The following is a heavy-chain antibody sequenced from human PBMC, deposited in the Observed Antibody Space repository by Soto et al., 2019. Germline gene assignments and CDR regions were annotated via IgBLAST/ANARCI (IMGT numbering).Heavy chain of an antibody. J-gene: IGHJ6*03. CDR3: ARVSAVAGTSYYYYYCMDV. D-gene: IGHD6-19*01. CDR2: INAGNGNT. Sequence: QVQLVQSGAEVKKPGASVKVSCKASGYTFTSYAMHWVRQAPGQRLEWMGWINAGNGNTKYSQKFQGRVTITRDTSASTAYMELSSLRSEDTAVYYCARVSAVAGTSYYYYYCMDVWGKGTTVTVSS. CDR1: GYTFTSYA. V-gene: IGHV1-3*01.